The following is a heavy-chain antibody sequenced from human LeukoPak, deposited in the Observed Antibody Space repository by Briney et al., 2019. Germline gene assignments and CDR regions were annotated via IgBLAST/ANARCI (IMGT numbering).Heavy chain of an antibody. J-gene: IGHJ4*02. CDR1: GFTFDDYA. CDR2: ISWNSGNI. CDR3: AKAAALTRLDY. D-gene: IGHD6-25*01. Sequence: PGRSLRLSCAASGFTFDDYAMHWVRQAPGKGLEWVSGISWNSGNIFYGDSVKGRFTISRDNAKNSLYLQMNSLRAEDTALYYCAKAAALTRLDYWGQGTLVTVSS. V-gene: IGHV3-9*01.